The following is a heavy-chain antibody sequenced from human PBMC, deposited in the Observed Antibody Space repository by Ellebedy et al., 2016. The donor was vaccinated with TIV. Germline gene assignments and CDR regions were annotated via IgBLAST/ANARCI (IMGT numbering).Heavy chain of an antibody. V-gene: IGHV1-46*01. CDR2: INPSGGST. Sequence: ASVKVSXXASGYTFTSYYMHWVRQAPGQGLEWMGIINPSGGSTSYAQKFQGRVTMTRDTSTSTVYMELSSLRSEDTAVYYCAAAVAVHNWFDPWGQGTLVTVSS. CDR3: AAAVAVHNWFDP. J-gene: IGHJ5*02. CDR1: GYTFTSYY. D-gene: IGHD6-19*01.